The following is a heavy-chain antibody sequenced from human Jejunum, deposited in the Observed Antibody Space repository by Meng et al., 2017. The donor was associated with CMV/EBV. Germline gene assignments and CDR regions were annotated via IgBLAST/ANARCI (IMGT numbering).Heavy chain of an antibody. Sequence: TYYWGWVRQSPGKCLEYIGSIYSSGNTHYNPALQSRAFISIDTSKNQFSLTLPSVTAADTALYYCASDRPFSGTYLTDAFNVWVPGVMVTVSS. J-gene: IGHJ3*01. CDR3: ASDRPFSGTYLTDAFNV. CDR2: IYSSGNT. V-gene: IGHV4-39*07. D-gene: IGHD1-26*01. CDR1: TYY.